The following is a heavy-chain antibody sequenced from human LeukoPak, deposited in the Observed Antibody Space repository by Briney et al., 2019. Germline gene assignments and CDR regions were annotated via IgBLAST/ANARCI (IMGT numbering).Heavy chain of an antibody. V-gene: IGHV4-34*01. Sequence: SETLSLTCAVYGGSFSGYYWSWVRQPPGKGLEWIGEINHSGSTNYNPSLKSRVTISVDTSKTQFSLKLSSVTAADTAVYYCARKWLSNPPYYYSYYMDVWGQGTTVTVSS. CDR2: INHSGST. CDR3: ARKWLSNPPYYYSYYMDV. J-gene: IGHJ6*03. CDR1: GGSFSGYY. D-gene: IGHD3-22*01.